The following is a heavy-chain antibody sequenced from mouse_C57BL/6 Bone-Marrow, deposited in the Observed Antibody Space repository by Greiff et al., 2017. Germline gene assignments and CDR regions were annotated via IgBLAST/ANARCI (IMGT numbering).Heavy chain of an antibody. CDR2: IYPGDGDP. D-gene: IGHD1-1*01. V-gene: IGHV1-80*01. CDR3: ARPPNYYGSPYFDY. J-gene: IGHJ2*01. CDR1: GYAFSSYW. Sequence: QVQLQQSGAELVKPGASVKISCKASGYAFSSYWMNWVKQRPGKGLEWIGQIYPGDGDPNYNGKFKGKATLTADKSSSTAYMQLSSLTSEDSAVYFCARPPNYYGSPYFDYWGQGTTLTVTS.